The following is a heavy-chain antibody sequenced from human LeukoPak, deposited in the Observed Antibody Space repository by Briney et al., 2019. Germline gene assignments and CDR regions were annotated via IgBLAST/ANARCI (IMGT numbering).Heavy chain of an antibody. CDR3: AKDGLTYSSSSEVDY. CDR2: IRYDGSNK. J-gene: IGHJ4*02. CDR1: GFTFSSYG. Sequence: GGSLRLSCAASGFTFSSYGMHWVRQAPGKGLEWVAFIRYDGSNKYYADSVKGRFTISRDNSKNTLYLQMNSLRAEDTAVYYCAKDGLTYSSSSEVDYWGQGTLVTVSS. D-gene: IGHD6-6*01. V-gene: IGHV3-30*02.